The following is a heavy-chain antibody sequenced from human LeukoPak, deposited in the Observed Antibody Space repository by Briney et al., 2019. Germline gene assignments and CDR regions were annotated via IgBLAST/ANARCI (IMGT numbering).Heavy chain of an antibody. J-gene: IGHJ6*02. V-gene: IGHV3-30*18. CDR1: GFTFSSYG. Sequence: PGGSLRLSCAASGFTFSSYGMHWVRQAPGKGLEWVAVISYDGSNKYYADSVKGRFTISRDNSKNTLYLQMNSLRAEDTAVYYCAKEGYYYDSSGYNYYHGMDVWGQGTTVTVSS. D-gene: IGHD3-22*01. CDR3: AKEGYYYDSSGYNYYHGMDV. CDR2: ISYDGSNK.